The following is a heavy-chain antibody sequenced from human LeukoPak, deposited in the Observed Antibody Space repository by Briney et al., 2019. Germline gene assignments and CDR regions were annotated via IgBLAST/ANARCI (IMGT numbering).Heavy chain of an antibody. D-gene: IGHD3-22*01. Sequence: PGGSLRLSCAASRFTFSTYGMSWVRQAPGKGLEWVSSISGSGGSTNYADSVKGRFTIYRDNSKNTLYLQMNSLRDEDTAVYYCAKSSYYDSSGYYREYYFDFWGQGTLVTVSS. CDR1: RFTFSTYG. J-gene: IGHJ4*02. V-gene: IGHV3-23*01. CDR2: ISGSGGST. CDR3: AKSSYYDSSGYYREYYFDF.